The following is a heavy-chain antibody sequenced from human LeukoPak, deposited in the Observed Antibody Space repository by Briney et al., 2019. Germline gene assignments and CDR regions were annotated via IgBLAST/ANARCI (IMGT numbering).Heavy chain of an antibody. CDR1: GGSFSGYY. Sequence: RTSETLSHTCAVYGGSFSGYYWSWIRQPPGKGLEWIGEINHSGSTNYNPSLKSRVTISVDTSKNQFSLKLSSVTAADTAVYYCARSSAYIVVVPAAILRLDAFDIWGQGTMVTVSS. J-gene: IGHJ3*02. V-gene: IGHV4-34*01. CDR3: ARSSAYIVVVPAAILRLDAFDI. D-gene: IGHD2-2*01. CDR2: INHSGST.